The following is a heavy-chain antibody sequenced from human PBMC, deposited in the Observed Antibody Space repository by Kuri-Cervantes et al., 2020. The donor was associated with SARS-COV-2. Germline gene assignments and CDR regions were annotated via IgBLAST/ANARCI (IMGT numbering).Heavy chain of an antibody. CDR2: ISYDGSNK. D-gene: IGHD2-2*01. Sequence: GESLKISCAASGFTFSSYAMHWVRQAPGKGLEWVAVISYDGSNKYYADSVKGRFAISRDNSKNTLYLQMNSLRAEDTAVYYCARDFPYCSSTSCSMHYYYCYMDVWGKGTTVTVSS. J-gene: IGHJ6*03. CDR1: GFTFSSYA. CDR3: ARDFPYCSSTSCSMHYYYCYMDV. V-gene: IGHV3-30*09.